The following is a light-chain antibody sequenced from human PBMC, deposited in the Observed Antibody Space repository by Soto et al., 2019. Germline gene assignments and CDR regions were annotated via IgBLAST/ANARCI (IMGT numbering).Light chain of an antibody. CDR1: QSISSY. J-gene: IGKJ4*01. Sequence: DIQMTQSPSSLSASVGDRVTITCRASQSISSYLNWYQQKPGKAPKLLIYAASSLQSGVPSRFSGSASGTDFALTISTLQPEDFASYYCQPSYSAPHTFGGGTKVQIK. CDR2: AAS. V-gene: IGKV1-39*01. CDR3: QPSYSAPHT.